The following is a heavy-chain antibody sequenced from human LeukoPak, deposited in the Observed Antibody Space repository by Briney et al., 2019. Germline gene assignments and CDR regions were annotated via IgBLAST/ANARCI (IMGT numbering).Heavy chain of an antibody. J-gene: IGHJ4*02. V-gene: IGHV3-53*04. CDR1: GFTVSSNY. Sequence: GGSLRLSCVASGFTVSSNYMSWVRQAPGKGLEWVSVIYSAGNTYYADSVKGRFTISRHNSENTLYLHMNSLRVEDAAVYFCARGGTPGYSSGRIDYWGQGTLVTVSS. D-gene: IGHD6-19*01. CDR3: ARGGTPGYSSGRIDY. CDR2: IYSAGNT.